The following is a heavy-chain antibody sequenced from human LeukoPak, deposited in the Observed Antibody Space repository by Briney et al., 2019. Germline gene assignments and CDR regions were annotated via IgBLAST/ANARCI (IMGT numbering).Heavy chain of an antibody. CDR3: AKVWIVVVVAATPAGWFDP. CDR2: ISGSGGST. CDR1: GFTFSSYA. J-gene: IGHJ5*02. V-gene: IGHV3-23*01. D-gene: IGHD2-15*01. Sequence: GGSLRLSCAASGFTFSSYAMSWVRQAPGKGLGWVSAISGSGGSTYYADSVKGRFTISRDNSKNTLYLQMNSLRAEDTAVYYCAKVWIVVVVAATPAGWFDPWGQGTLVTVSS.